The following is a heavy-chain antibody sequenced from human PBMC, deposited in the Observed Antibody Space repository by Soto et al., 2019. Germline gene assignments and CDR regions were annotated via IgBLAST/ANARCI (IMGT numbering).Heavy chain of an antibody. J-gene: IGHJ4*02. V-gene: IGHV3-7*03. CDR3: ATIFRYGDPEY. CDR2: IHQDGSEK. Sequence: GGSLRLSCAVSGFTFSSYWMSWVRQAPGKGLEWVANIHQDGSEKYYVDSVKGRFTISRDNAKDSLYLQVNSLRAEDTAVYYCATIFRYGDPEYWGQGVLVTVSS. D-gene: IGHD2-21*02. CDR1: GFTFSSYW.